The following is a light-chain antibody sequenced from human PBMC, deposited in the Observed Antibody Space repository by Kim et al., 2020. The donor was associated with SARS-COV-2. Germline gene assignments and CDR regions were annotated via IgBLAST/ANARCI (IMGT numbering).Light chain of an antibody. CDR3: QQYDSYH. Sequence: LSASVDDRVSITCRASQSINKWLAWYQQIPGEAPKLLIYDASILEGWVPSRFSGWGSGTEFTLTISCLQPDDFATYYCQQYDSYHFAQGTKVDIK. V-gene: IGKV1-5*01. J-gene: IGKJ1*01. CDR2: DAS. CDR1: QSINKW.